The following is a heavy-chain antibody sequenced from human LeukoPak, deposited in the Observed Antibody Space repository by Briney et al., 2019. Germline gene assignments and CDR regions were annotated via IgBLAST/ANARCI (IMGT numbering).Heavy chain of an antibody. J-gene: IGHJ6*04. V-gene: IGHV3-48*01. D-gene: IGHD2-2*03. CDR3: ARDYLDIVVVPAAIDV. Sequence: PGGSLRLSCAASGFTFSSYSMNWVRQAPGKGLEWVSYISSSRSTIYYADSVKGRFTISRGNAKNSLYLQMNSLRAEDTAVYYCARDYLDIVVVPAAIDVWGKGTTVTVSS. CDR1: GFTFSSYS. CDR2: ISSSRSTI.